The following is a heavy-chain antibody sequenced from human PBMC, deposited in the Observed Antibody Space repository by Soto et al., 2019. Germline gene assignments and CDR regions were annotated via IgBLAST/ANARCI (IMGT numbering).Heavy chain of an antibody. CDR2: INPSGGST. V-gene: IGHV1-46*01. CDR3: ATLNFNKGYCSSGSCYDLAY. D-gene: IGHD2-15*01. Sequence: ASVKVSCKASGYTFTSYYMHWVRQAPGQGLEWMGIINPSGGSTSYAQKFQGRVTMTRDTSTSTVYMELSSLRSEDTAVYYCATLNFNKGYCSSGSCYDLAYWGQGTLVTVSS. J-gene: IGHJ4*02. CDR1: GYTFTSYY.